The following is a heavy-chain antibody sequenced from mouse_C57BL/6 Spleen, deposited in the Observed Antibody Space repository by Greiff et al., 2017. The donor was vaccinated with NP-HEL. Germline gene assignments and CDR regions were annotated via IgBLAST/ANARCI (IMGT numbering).Heavy chain of an antibody. J-gene: IGHJ4*01. CDR3: ARDYDGSSDDAMDY. D-gene: IGHD1-1*01. CDR1: GFTFSDYG. V-gene: IGHV5-17*01. CDR2: ISSGSSTI. Sequence: EVQLVESGGGLVKPGGSLKLSCAASGFTFSDYGMHWVRQAPEKGLEWVAYISSGSSTIYYADTVKGRFTISRDNAKNTLFLQMTSLRSEDTAMYYCARDYDGSSDDAMDYWGQGTSVTVAS.